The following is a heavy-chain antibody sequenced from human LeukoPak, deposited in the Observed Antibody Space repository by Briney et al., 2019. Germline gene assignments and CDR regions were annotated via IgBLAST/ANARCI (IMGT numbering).Heavy chain of an antibody. CDR3: ARCGYSYYYLLADYDYYMDV. D-gene: IGHD5-18*01. Sequence: GGSLRLSCAASGFTFSSYEMNWVRQAPGKGLEWVSYISSSGTTIYYADSVKGRFTISRDNAKDSLYLQMNSLRAEDTAVYYCARCGYSYYYLLADYDYYMDVWGKGTTVTVSS. V-gene: IGHV3-48*03. CDR2: ISSSGTTI. J-gene: IGHJ6*03. CDR1: GFTFSSYE.